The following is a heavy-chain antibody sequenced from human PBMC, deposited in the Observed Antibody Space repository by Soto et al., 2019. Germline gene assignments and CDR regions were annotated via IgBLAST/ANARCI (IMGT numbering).Heavy chain of an antibody. Sequence: GGSLRLSCAASGLTVSSNYMSWVRQAPGKGLEWVSVIYSGGSTYYADSVKGRFTISRDNSKNTLYLQMNSLRAEDTAVYYCAARYCSGGSCSPFSMTYYYYGMDVWGQGTTVTVSS. V-gene: IGHV3-66*01. CDR2: IYSGGST. J-gene: IGHJ6*02. CDR3: AARYCSGGSCSPFSMTYYYYGMDV. D-gene: IGHD2-15*01. CDR1: GLTVSSNY.